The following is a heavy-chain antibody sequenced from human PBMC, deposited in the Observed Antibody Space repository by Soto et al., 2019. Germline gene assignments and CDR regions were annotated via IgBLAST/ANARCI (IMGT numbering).Heavy chain of an antibody. Sequence: GGSLRLSCAGNGLTMSTDAMSWVRQAPGKVLEWVSTIAGVDIFYADSVQGRFTISIDNSKNLLFLQMNSLTADDTATYYCAKDHFKGNGIYDGFDVWGQGTTVNVSS. CDR1: GLTMSTDA. V-gene: IGHV3-23*01. CDR2: IAGVDI. J-gene: IGHJ3*01. CDR3: AKDHFKGNGIYDGFDV. D-gene: IGHD1-20*01.